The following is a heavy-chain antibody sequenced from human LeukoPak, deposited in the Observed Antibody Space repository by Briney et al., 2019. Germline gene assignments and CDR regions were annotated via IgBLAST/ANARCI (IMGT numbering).Heavy chain of an antibody. CDR2: ISAYNGNT. D-gene: IGHD4-11*01. CDR1: GFTFTSFG. Sequence: ASVKVSCKASGFTFTSFGFSWVRQAPGQGLEWMGWISAYNGNTNYAQSLQGRVTMTTDASTSTVYMELRSLRSNDTAVYYCGRWRESSNWPPGYLQLWGQGTLVIVSS. V-gene: IGHV1-18*01. J-gene: IGHJ1*01. CDR3: GRWRESSNWPPGYLQL.